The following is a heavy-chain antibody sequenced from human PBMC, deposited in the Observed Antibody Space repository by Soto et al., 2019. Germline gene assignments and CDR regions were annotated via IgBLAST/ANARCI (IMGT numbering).Heavy chain of an antibody. CDR2: IYYTGKT. J-gene: IGHJ5*02. V-gene: IGHV4-59*01. D-gene: IGHD3-9*01. CDR3: ARIILTGYNGLEP. CDR1: GDSLTSYY. Sequence: PSETLSLTCSVSGDSLTSYYWTWVRQPPGKGLEWIGYIYYTGKTNYNPSLKSRVTISMDLSKNQFSLELRSLTAADTAVYYCARIILTGYNGLEPWGQGTLVTVSS.